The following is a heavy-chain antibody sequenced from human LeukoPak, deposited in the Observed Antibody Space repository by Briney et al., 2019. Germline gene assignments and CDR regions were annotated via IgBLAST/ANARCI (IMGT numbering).Heavy chain of an antibody. Sequence: PGGSLRLSCATSGFTFNICEFNWVRQAPGKGLEWISYISRSGSDIFYAESVKGRFTISRDNAKNSLYLQMNSLRVEDTAIYYCAKDHIRGYSGPEWGPGTLVTVS. CDR3: AKDHIRGYSGPE. D-gene: IGHD5-12*01. CDR2: ISRSGSDI. V-gene: IGHV3-48*03. CDR1: GFTFNICE. J-gene: IGHJ4*02.